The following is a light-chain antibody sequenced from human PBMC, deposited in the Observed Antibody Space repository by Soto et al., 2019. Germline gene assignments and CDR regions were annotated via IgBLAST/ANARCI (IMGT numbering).Light chain of an antibody. V-gene: IGKV3-20*01. CDR3: QQYGSSPLLT. CDR2: GAS. J-gene: IGKJ4*01. CDR1: QSVSSSY. Sequence: ESVLTHSPGTLPLSPGERATLSCRASQSVSSSYLAWYQQKPGQAPRLPIYGASSRATGIPDRFSGSGSGTDFTLTISRLEPEDFAVYYCQQYGSSPLLTFGGGTKVDIK.